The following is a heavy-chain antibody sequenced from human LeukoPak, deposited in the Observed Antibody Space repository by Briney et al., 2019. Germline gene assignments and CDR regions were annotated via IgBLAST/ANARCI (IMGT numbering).Heavy chain of an antibody. CDR1: GFRFSSYS. J-gene: IGHJ6*02. Sequence: PGGSLRLSCAASGFRFSSYSMMWVRQAPGKGLEWVSSISSSSSYIYYADSVKGRFTISRDNAKNSLYLQMNSLRAEDTALYFCARAVYGSGTEYLNYYGVDVWGQGTTVTVSS. CDR3: ARAVYGSGTEYLNYYGVDV. CDR2: ISSSSSYI. D-gene: IGHD3-10*01. V-gene: IGHV3-21*04.